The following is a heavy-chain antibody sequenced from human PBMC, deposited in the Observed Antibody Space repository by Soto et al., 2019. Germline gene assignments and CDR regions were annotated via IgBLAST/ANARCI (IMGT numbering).Heavy chain of an antibody. D-gene: IGHD4-17*01. CDR1: GGSFSGYY. V-gene: IGHV4-34*01. CDR2: INHSGST. CDR3: ARAETTTAPNFDY. Sequence: QVQLQQWGAGLLKPSETLSLTCAVYGGSFSGYYWSWIRQPPGKGLEWIGEINHSGSTNYNPSLKGRVTISVDTSKNQFSLKLSSVTAADTAVYYCARAETTTAPNFDYWGQGTLVTVSS. J-gene: IGHJ4*02.